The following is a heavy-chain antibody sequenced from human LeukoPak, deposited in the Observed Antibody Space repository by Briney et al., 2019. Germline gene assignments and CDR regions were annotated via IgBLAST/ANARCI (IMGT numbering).Heavy chain of an antibody. D-gene: IGHD3-10*01. CDR1: GGPISSGGYY. V-gene: IGHV4-31*03. J-gene: IGHJ4*02. Sequence: PSQTLSLTCTVSGGPISSGGYYWSWIRQHPGKGLEWIGYIYYSGSTYYNPSLKSRVTISVDTSKNQFSLKLSSVTAADTAVYYCASTNYYGSGSYYVPPSDFDYWGQGTLVTVSS. CDR3: ASTNYYGSGSYYVPPSDFDY. CDR2: IYYSGST.